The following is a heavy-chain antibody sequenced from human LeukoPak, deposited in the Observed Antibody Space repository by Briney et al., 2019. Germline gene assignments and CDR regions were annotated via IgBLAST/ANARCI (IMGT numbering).Heavy chain of an antibody. V-gene: IGHV4-39*07. CDR1: GDFFSGSTSD. J-gene: IGHJ4*02. D-gene: IGHD2-21*02. CDR2: IYYRGNT. Sequence: SETLSLTCSVTGDFFSGSTSDWAWIRQPPGKGLEWIGNIYYRGNTHYSPSLESRVTISVDTSKNQFSPRLNSVTAADTAVYYCARVGVRTYCGSGCYSDYFDSWGQGTLVTVSS. CDR3: ARVGVRTYCGSGCYSDYFDS.